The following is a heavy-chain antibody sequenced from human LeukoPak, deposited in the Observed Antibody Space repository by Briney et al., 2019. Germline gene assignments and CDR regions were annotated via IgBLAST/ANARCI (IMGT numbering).Heavy chain of an antibody. CDR2: ISWDGGST. CDR3: ARDPDSSSWYKSY. D-gene: IGHD6-13*01. V-gene: IGHV3-43D*03. CDR1: GFTFDDYA. Sequence: GGSLRLSCAASGFTFDDYAMHWVRQAPGKGLEWVSLISWDGGSTYYADSVKGRFTISRDNSKNSLYLQMNSLRAEDTAVYYCARDPDSSSWYKSYWGQGTLVTVSS. J-gene: IGHJ4*02.